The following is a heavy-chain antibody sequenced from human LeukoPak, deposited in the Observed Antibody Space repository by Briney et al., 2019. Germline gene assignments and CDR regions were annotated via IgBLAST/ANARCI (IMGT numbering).Heavy chain of an antibody. D-gene: IGHD3-22*01. J-gene: IGHJ4*02. Sequence: ETLSLTCAVYGGSFSGYYWSWVRQAPGKGLEWVSGISGSGDNTYYADSVKGRFTISRDNSKNTLYVQMNSLGTEDTAAYYCAKGSYYDSSGSFYFDYWGQGTLVTVSS. V-gene: IGHV3-23*01. CDR3: AKGSYYDSSGSFYFDY. CDR1: GGSFSGYY. CDR2: ISGSGDNT.